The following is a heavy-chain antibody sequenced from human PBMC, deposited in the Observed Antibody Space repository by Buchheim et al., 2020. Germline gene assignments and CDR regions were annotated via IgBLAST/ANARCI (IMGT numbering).Heavy chain of an antibody. CDR1: GGSISSSSYY. D-gene: IGHD5-24*01. V-gene: IGHV4-39*07. CDR3: AREPLDGCNVPLNFDY. CDR2: IYYSGST. Sequence: QLQLQESGPGLVKPSETLSLTCTVSGGSISSSSYYWGWIRQPPGKGLEWIGSIYYSGSTYYNPSLKSRVTISVDTSKNQFSLKLSSVTAADTAVYYCAREPLDGCNVPLNFDYWGQGTL. J-gene: IGHJ4*02.